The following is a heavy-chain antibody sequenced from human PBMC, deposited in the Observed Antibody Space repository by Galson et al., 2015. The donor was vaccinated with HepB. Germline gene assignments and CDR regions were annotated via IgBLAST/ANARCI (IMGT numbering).Heavy chain of an antibody. Sequence: SVKVSCKASGYTFTSYAMHWVRQAPGQRLEWMGWINAGNGNTKYSQKFQGRVTITRDTSASTAYMELSSLRSEDTAVYYCARDGPRGIAVAGTGAFDYWGQGTLVTVSS. CDR2: INAGNGNT. CDR3: ARDGPRGIAVAGTGAFDY. D-gene: IGHD6-19*01. CDR1: GYTFTSYA. V-gene: IGHV1-3*01. J-gene: IGHJ4*02.